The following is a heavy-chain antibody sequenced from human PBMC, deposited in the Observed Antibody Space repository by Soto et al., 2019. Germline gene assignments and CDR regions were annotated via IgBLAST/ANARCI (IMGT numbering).Heavy chain of an antibody. Sequence: GASVKFSFKASGYTFTSYGISWVRQAPGQGVDWMGWISAYNGNTNYAQKLQGRVTMTTDTSTSTAYMELTSLRSDDTAVYYCARAAGLLRSGLDYWGQGTLVTVSP. CDR2: ISAYNGNT. D-gene: IGHD5-12*01. CDR3: ARAAGLLRSGLDY. V-gene: IGHV1-18*01. CDR1: GYTFTSYG. J-gene: IGHJ4*02.